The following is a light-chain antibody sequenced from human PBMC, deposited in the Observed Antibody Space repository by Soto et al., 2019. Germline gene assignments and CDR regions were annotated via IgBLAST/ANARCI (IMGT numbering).Light chain of an antibody. CDR3: QQYNNWPWT. Sequence: EIVMTQSPATLSVSPGERAALSCRACQSVRSNLAWYQQKPGQAPRLLIYGASTRATGIPARFSGSGSGTELTLTISSLQSEDFAVYYCQQYNNWPWTFGQGTKVDIK. CDR1: QSVRSN. CDR2: GAS. V-gene: IGKV3-15*01. J-gene: IGKJ1*01.